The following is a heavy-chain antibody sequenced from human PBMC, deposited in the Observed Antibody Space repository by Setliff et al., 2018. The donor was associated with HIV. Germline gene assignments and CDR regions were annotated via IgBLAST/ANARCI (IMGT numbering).Heavy chain of an antibody. J-gene: IGHJ1*01. CDR2: IYYSGTT. CDR1: GGSISSGGYY. D-gene: IGHD2-15*01. V-gene: IGHV4-31*03. CDR3: ASRGIVEVTISTPDEFFVH. Sequence: SETLSLTCTVSGGSISSGGYYWSWIRQHPGKGLEWIGYIYYSGTTYYKPSLKSRATIGVDTSHNKFSLTLSSVTAADTATYYCASRGIVEVTISTPDEFFVHWGHGTLVTVSS.